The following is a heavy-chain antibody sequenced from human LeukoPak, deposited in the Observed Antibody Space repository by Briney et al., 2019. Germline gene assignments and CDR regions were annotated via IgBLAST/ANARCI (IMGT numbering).Heavy chain of an antibody. V-gene: IGHV4-59*11. CDR3: ASDGDRDNWNYGFDY. D-gene: IGHD1-7*01. CDR2: IYYSGST. CDR1: GGSISSHY. J-gene: IGHJ4*02. Sequence: SATLSLTCTVSGGSISSHYWSWTRQPPGKGLEWIGYIYYSGSTNYNPSLKSRVTISVDTSKNQFSLKLSSVTAADTAVYYSASDGDRDNWNYGFDYWGQGTLVTVSS.